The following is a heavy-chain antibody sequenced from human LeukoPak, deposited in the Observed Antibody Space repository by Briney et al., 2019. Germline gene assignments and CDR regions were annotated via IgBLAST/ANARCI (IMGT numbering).Heavy chain of an antibody. V-gene: IGHV3-23*01. D-gene: IGHD6-6*01. CDR2: ISGSGGTT. CDR1: GFTFSSYG. J-gene: IGHJ5*02. CDR3: ARGSVAGRQRAPPKEWFDP. Sequence: GGSLRLSCAASGFTFSSYGMSWVRQAPGRGLEWVSAISGSGGTTYYADSVKGRFTISRDNAKNSLYLQMNSLRGDDTAVYYCARGSVAGRQRAPPKEWFDPWGQGTLVTVSS.